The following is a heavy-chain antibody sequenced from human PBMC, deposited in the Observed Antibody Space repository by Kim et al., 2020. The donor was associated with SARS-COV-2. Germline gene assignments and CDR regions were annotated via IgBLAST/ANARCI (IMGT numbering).Heavy chain of an antibody. CDR3: ATSSPVIPVGGWFDP. CDR1: GYTLIELS. Sequence: ASVKVSCKVSGYTLIELSMHWVRQAPGKGLEWMGGFDPEYGETIYAQKFQGRVTMTEDTSTDTAYMELSSLRSEDTAVYYCATSSPVIPVGGWFDPWGQGTLVTVSS. V-gene: IGHV1-24*01. J-gene: IGHJ5*02. D-gene: IGHD6-19*01. CDR2: FDPEYGET.